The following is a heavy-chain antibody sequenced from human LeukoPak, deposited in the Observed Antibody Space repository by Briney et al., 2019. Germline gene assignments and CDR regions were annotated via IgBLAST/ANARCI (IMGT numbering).Heavy chain of an antibody. CDR2: IYHSGST. J-gene: IGHJ6*02. V-gene: IGHV4-30-2*01. D-gene: IGHD3-3*01. Sequence: SETLSLTCAVSGGSISSGGYSWSWIRQPPGKGLEWIGYIYHSGSTYYNPSLESRVTISVDRSKNQFSLKLSSVTAADTAVYYCARVFPSDYDFWSGYYIGGMDVWGQGTTVTVSS. CDR1: GGSISSGGYS. CDR3: ARVFPSDYDFWSGYYIGGMDV.